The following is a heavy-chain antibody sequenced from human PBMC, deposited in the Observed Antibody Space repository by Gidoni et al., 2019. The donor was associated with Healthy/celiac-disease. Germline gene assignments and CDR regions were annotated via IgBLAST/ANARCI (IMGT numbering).Heavy chain of an antibody. CDR2: IYYSGST. V-gene: IGHV4-31*03. CDR3: ARGRSGYFYWFDP. CDR1: GGSISSGGYY. D-gene: IGHD3-3*01. Sequence: QVQLQESGPGLVKPSQTLSLTRTVSGGSISSGGYYWSWIRQHPGKGLEWIGYIYYSGSTYYNPSLKSRVTISVDTSKNQFSLKLSSVTAADTAVYYCARGRSGYFYWFDPWGQGTLVTVSS. J-gene: IGHJ5*02.